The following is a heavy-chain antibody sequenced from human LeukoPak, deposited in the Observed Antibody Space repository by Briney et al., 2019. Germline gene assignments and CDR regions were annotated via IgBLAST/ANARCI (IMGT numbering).Heavy chain of an antibody. D-gene: IGHD6-13*01. Sequence: SETLSLTCTVSGGSISSGSYYWGWIRQPAGKGLEWIGRIYTSGSTNYNPSLKSRVTISVDTSKNQFSLKLSSVTAADTAVYYCARAEISIAAAGDYWGQGTLVTVSS. V-gene: IGHV4-61*02. CDR1: GGSISSGSYY. J-gene: IGHJ4*02. CDR3: ARAEISIAAAGDY. CDR2: IYTSGST.